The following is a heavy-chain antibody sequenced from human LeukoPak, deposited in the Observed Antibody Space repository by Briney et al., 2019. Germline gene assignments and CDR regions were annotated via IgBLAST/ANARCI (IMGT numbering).Heavy chain of an antibody. V-gene: IGHV4-38-2*02. J-gene: IGHJ6*02. CDR3: ARVPYYYYYGMDV. CDR1: GYSIGTWYY. CDR2: IFHNGST. Sequence: SETLSLTCTVSGYSIGTWYYWGWIRQPPGKGLEWIGSIFHNGSTHYNPSLESRVTISLDTSKNQFSLRLRSVTAADTAVYYCARVPYYYYYGMDVWGQGTTVTVSS.